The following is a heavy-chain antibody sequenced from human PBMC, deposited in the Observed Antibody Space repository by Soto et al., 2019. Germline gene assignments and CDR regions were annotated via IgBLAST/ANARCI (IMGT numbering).Heavy chain of an antibody. Sequence: GGSLRLSCAASGFTFSSYGMRWVRQAPGKGLEWVAVIRDSGSNKYYADSVKGRFTISRDNSKNTLYLQMNSLRAEDTAVYYCAKDRYNWNSFDYCGQGTLVTVSS. V-gene: IGHV3-33*06. D-gene: IGHD1-20*01. CDR2: IRDSGSNK. J-gene: IGHJ4*02. CDR1: GFTFSSYG. CDR3: AKDRYNWNSFDY.